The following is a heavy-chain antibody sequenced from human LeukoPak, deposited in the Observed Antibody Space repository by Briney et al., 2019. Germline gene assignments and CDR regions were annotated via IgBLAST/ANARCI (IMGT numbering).Heavy chain of an antibody. Sequence: SQTLSLTCAISGDSLSNDRADWNWIRQSPSRGLEWLGRTYYRSKWYNDYALSVKSRITINPDTSKNQFSLQLNSVTPEDTAVYYCARIATVTQDDYWGQGTLVTVSS. CDR3: ARIATVTQDDY. J-gene: IGHJ4*02. CDR2: TYYRSKWYN. CDR1: GDSLSNDRAD. V-gene: IGHV6-1*01. D-gene: IGHD4-17*01.